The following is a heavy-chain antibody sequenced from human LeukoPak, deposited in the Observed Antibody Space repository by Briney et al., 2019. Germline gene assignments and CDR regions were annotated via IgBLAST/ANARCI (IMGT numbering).Heavy chain of an antibody. Sequence: GASVKVSCRASGYTFTSYGISWVRQAPGQGLEWMGWISAYNGNTNYAQKLQGRVTMTTDTSTSTACMELRSLRSDDTAVYYCARDSSSSADYYYGMDVWGQGTTVTVSS. V-gene: IGHV1-18*01. CDR1: GYTFTSYG. CDR3: ARDSSSSADYYYGMDV. D-gene: IGHD6-6*01. CDR2: ISAYNGNT. J-gene: IGHJ6*02.